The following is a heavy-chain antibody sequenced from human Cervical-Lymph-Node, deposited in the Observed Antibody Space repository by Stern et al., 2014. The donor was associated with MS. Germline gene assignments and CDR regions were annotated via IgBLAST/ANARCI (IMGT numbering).Heavy chain of an antibody. J-gene: IGHJ4*02. CDR2: VHYSGTT. Sequence: QLQLQESGPGLVKPSETLSLTCSVSGGSISSYYWNWIRQPPGKGLEWIANVHYSGTTNYNPSLKSRVPILQAPSMKKISLKLPSVTAADTAVYYCAGSGTYYPDYWGQGILVTVSS. D-gene: IGHD3-3*01. CDR3: AGSGTYYPDY. CDR1: GGSISSYY. V-gene: IGHV4-59*08.